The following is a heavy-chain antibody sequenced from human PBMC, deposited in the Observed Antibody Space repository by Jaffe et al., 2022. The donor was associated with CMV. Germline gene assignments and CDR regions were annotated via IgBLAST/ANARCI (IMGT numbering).Heavy chain of an antibody. Sequence: QVTLRESGPALVKPTQTLTLTCTFSGFSLSTSGMCVSWIRQPPGKALEWLARIDWDDDKYYSTSLKTRLTISKDTSKNQVVLTMTNMDPVDTATYYCARIILNNYDRPNNDAFDIWGQGTMVTVSS. D-gene: IGHD3-22*01. CDR2: IDWDDDK. J-gene: IGHJ3*02. CDR1: GFSLSTSGMC. V-gene: IGHV2-70*15. CDR3: ARIILNNYDRPNNDAFDI.